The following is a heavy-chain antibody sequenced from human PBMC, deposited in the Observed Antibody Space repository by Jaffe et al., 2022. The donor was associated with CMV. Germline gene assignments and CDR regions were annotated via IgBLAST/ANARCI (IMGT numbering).Heavy chain of an antibody. J-gene: IGHJ4*02. CDR3: ARAGYCSGGSCHFDY. D-gene: IGHD2-15*01. CDR1: GGSFSGYY. CDR2: INHSGST. Sequence: QVQLQQWGAGLLKPSETLSLTCAVYGGSFSGYYWSWIRQPPGKGLEWIGEINHSGSTNYNPSLKSRVTISVDTSKNQFSLKLSSVTAADTAVYYCARAGYCSGGSCHFDYWGQGTLVTVSS. V-gene: IGHV4-34*01.